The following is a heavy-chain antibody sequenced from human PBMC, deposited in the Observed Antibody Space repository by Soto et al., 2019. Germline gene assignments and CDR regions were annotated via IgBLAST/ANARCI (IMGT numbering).Heavy chain of an antibody. CDR3: ARVLSSDILTGYPQYMDY. V-gene: IGHV3-30-3*01. J-gene: IGHJ4*02. Sequence: GGSLRLSCAASGFTFSSYAMHWVRQAPGKGLEWVAVISYDGSNKYYADSVKGRFTISRDNSKNTLYLQMNSLRAEDTAVYYCARVLSSDILTGYPQYMDYWGQGTLVTVSS. D-gene: IGHD3-9*01. CDR1: GFTFSSYA. CDR2: ISYDGSNK.